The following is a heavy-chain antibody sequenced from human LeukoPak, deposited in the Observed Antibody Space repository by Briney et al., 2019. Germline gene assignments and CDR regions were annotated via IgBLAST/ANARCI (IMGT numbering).Heavy chain of an antibody. D-gene: IGHD2-2*01. CDR2: IRYDGSNK. V-gene: IGHV3-30*02. J-gene: IGHJ4*02. Sequence: PGGSLRLSCAASGFTFSSYGMHWVRQAPGKGLEWVAFIRYDGSNKYYADSVKGRFTISRDNSKNTLYLQMNSLRAEDTAVYYCAKVSGYCSSTSCKVGDYWGQGTLVTVSS. CDR1: GFTFSSYG. CDR3: AKVSGYCSSTSCKVGDY.